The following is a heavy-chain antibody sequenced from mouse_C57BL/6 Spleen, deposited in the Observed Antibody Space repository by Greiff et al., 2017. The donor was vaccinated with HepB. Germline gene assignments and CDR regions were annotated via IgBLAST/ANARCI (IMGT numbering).Heavy chain of an antibody. Sequence: VMLVESGAELARPGASVKMSCKASGYTFTSYTMHWVKQRPGQGLEWIGYINPSSGYTKYNQKFKDKATLTADKSSSTAYMQLSSLTSEDSAVYYCARRDGYYLYYFDYWGQGTTLTVSS. D-gene: IGHD2-3*01. CDR2: INPSSGYT. V-gene: IGHV1-4*01. J-gene: IGHJ2*01. CDR1: GYTFTSYT. CDR3: ARRDGYYLYYFDY.